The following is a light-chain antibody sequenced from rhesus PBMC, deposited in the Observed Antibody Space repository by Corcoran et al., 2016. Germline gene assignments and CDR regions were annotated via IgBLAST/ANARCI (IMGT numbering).Light chain of an antibody. CDR2: GAS. J-gene: IGKJ2*01. CDR3: YQHSSGYS. V-gene: IGKV3S9*01. Sequence: EIVMTQSPATLSLSPGESATLSCRASQSVSSYVAWYQQKPEQAPRLLIYGASSRATGIPDRFRGSGSVTDFTLTSSSLEPEDVGVYHCYQHSSGYSFGQGTKVEIK. CDR1: QSVSSY.